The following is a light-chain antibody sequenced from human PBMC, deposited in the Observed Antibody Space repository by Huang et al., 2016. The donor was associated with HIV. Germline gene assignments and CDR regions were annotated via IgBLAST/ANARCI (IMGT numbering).Light chain of an antibody. V-gene: IGKV1-13*02. CDR1: QDIGTS. Sequence: QLTQSPTSLSASVGDTIIISCRASQDIGTSLAGYQQKTGRAPKLLISGASTLQTGVPSRFSVDSAGTFFTLVITGLQPEDFATYYCQQLHTYPITFGQGTRLDIK. CDR2: GAS. J-gene: IGKJ5*01. CDR3: QQLHTYPIT.